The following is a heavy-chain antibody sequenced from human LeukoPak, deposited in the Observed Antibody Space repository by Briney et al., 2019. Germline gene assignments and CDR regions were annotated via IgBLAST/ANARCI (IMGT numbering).Heavy chain of an antibody. CDR1: GYTFTGYY. Sequence: GASVKVSCKASGYTFTGYYMHWVRQAPGQGLEWMGWINPNSGGTNYAQKFQGRVTMTRDTSISTAYMELSRLRSDDTAVYYCARVTVVVPAYYYYMDVWGKGTTVTVSS. CDR2: INPNSGGT. J-gene: IGHJ6*03. D-gene: IGHD2-2*01. CDR3: ARVTVVVPAYYYYMDV. V-gene: IGHV1-2*02.